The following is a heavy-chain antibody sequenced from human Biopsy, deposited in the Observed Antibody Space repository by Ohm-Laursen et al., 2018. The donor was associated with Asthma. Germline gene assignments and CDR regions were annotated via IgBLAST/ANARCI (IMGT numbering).Heavy chain of an antibody. J-gene: IGHJ4*02. CDR1: GFTFSNAW. V-gene: IGHV3-23*01. CDR3: AKDIGSREDY. Sequence: GSLRLSCTASGFTFSNAWMSWVRQAPGKGLEWVSAITRSAGRTDYADSVKGRFTISRDNSKNTLYLQMNSLRAEDTAVYYCAKDIGSREDYWGQGTLVTVSS. CDR2: ITRSAGRT. D-gene: IGHD5-24*01.